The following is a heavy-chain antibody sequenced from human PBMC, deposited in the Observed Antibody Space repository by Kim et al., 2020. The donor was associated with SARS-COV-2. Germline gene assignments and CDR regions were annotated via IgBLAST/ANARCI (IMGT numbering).Heavy chain of an antibody. V-gene: IGHV3-11*04. CDR3: ARWDDSSGYYHGVHGMDV. Sequence: KGRITISRDNAKNSLYLQMNSLRAEDTAVYYCARWDDSSGYYHGVHGMDVWGQGTTVTVSS. J-gene: IGHJ6*02. D-gene: IGHD3-22*01.